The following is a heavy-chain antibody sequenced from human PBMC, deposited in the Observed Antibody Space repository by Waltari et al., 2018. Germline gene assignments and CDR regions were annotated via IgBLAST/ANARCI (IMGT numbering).Heavy chain of an antibody. CDR1: GGSISSTTYF. CDR2: ISYSGRA. Sequence: QLQLQESGPRLVKPSETLSLTCSVSGGSISSTTYFWGWIRQPPGKGLEWIGSISYSGRAFYNPSLKSRVTISVDTSKNQFSVNLNSVTAADTAIYYCARRTYSRNWVFDYWGRGSLVTVSS. CDR3: ARRTYSRNWVFDY. J-gene: IGHJ4*02. V-gene: IGHV4-39*01. D-gene: IGHD4-4*01.